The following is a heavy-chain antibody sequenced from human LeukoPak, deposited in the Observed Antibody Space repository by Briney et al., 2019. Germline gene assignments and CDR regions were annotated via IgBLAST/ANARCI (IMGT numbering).Heavy chain of an antibody. V-gene: IGHV4-59*01. Sequence: SETLSLTCSVSGGSINNYYWSWIRRPPGKGLKWIGHIFYSGSTNYNPSLKSRVTISLVMSKNQISLKLSSVTTADTAMYYCARTDDAFHIWGHGTTVTVSS. CDR3: ARTDDAFHI. J-gene: IGHJ3*02. D-gene: IGHD2-21*02. CDR2: IFYSGST. CDR1: GGSINNYY.